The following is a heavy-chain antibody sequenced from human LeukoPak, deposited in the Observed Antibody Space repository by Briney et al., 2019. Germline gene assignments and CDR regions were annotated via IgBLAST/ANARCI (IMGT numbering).Heavy chain of an antibody. J-gene: IGHJ4*02. CDR2: FDPEDGET. Sequence: ASEKVSCKVSGHTLTELSMHWVRQAHGKGNEWMGGFDPEDGETIYAQKFQGRVTMTEDTSTDTAYMELSCLRSEDTAVYYCATEPIASGRHFHYWAQGTLVTVSS. CDR3: ATEPIASGRHFHY. V-gene: IGHV1-24*01. CDR1: GHTLTELS. D-gene: IGHD6-13*01.